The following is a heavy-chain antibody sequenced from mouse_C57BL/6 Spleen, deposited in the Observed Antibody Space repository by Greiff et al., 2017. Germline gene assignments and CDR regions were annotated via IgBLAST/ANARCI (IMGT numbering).Heavy chain of an antibody. CDR3: TSYYGSSSWCAY. Sequence: QVQLQQSGAELVRPGASVTLSCKASGYTFTDYEMHWVKQTPVHGLEWIGAIDPETGGTAYNQKFKGKAILTADKSSSTAYMELRSLTSEDSAVYYFTSYYGSSSWCAYWGQGTLVTVSA. CDR2: IDPETGGT. V-gene: IGHV1-15*01. D-gene: IGHD1-1*01. J-gene: IGHJ3*01. CDR1: GYTFTDYE.